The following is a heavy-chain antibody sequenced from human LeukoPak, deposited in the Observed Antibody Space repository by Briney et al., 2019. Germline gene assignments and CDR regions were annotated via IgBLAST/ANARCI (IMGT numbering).Heavy chain of an antibody. CDR1: GGSFSDYY. V-gene: IGHV4-34*01. Sequence: SETLSLTCAVYGGSFSDYYWSWIRQPPGKGLEWIGEINHSGGTNYNPSLKSRVTISVDTSKNQFSLRLSSVTAADTAVYYCARDRKAVAGIDYWGQGTLVTVSS. CDR3: ARDRKAVAGIDY. CDR2: INHSGGT. D-gene: IGHD6-19*01. J-gene: IGHJ4*02.